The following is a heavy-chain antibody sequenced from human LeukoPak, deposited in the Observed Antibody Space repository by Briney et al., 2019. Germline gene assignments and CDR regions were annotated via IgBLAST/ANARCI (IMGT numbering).Heavy chain of an antibody. CDR3: ARDCGGDCPGAFDI. J-gene: IGHJ3*02. D-gene: IGHD2-21*02. V-gene: IGHV3-23*01. CDR1: GFTFSSYA. CDR2: ISGSGGSA. Sequence: GGSLRLSCAASGFTFSSYAMSWVRQAPGKGLEWVSAISGSGGSAYYANSVKGRFTTSRDNSKNTLYLQMNSLRAEDTAVYYCARDCGGDCPGAFDIWGQGTMVTVSS.